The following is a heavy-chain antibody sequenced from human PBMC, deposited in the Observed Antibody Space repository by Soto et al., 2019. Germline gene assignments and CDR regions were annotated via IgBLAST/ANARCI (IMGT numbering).Heavy chain of an antibody. Sequence: QVQLQESGPGLVKPSETLSLTCTVSGGSISSYYWSWIRQPPGKGLEWIGYIYYSGSTNYNPSLXSRAPIXXDTSKNQFSLKLSSVTAADTAVYYCARRYGGTFDYWGQGTLVTVSS. CDR3: ARRYGGTFDY. CDR2: IYYSGST. CDR1: GGSISSYY. V-gene: IGHV4-59*08. J-gene: IGHJ4*02. D-gene: IGHD2-15*01.